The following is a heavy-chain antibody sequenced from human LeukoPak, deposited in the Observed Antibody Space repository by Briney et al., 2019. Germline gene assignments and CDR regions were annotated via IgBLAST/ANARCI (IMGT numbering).Heavy chain of an antibody. CDR2: IYPDSDT. V-gene: IGHV5-51*01. D-gene: IGHD3-16*01. Sequence: GESLKISCKASGYSFTRSWVGWVRQMPGKGLEWMAVIYPDSDTRYRPTFLGQVTISADTSISTAYLQWSNLKASDTAMYYCARHGGRTIGWGQGTLVTVSS. J-gene: IGHJ4*02. CDR3: ARHGGRTIG. CDR1: GYSFTRSW.